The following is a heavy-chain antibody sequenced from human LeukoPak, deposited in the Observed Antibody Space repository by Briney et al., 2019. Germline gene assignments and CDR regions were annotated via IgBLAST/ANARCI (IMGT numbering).Heavy chain of an antibody. J-gene: IGHJ4*02. D-gene: IGHD3-16*01. CDR2: IYSSGST. CDR1: VGSISGYY. V-gene: IGHV4-4*07. Sequence: ETSETLSLTCTVSVGSISGYYWSWIRQPAGEGLEWIGRIYSSGSTNYNPSLKSRVSMSVDTSNNQFSLNLSSVTAADTAVYYRARQRKGAYDFDCWGPGTLVTVSS. CDR3: ARQRKGAYDFDC.